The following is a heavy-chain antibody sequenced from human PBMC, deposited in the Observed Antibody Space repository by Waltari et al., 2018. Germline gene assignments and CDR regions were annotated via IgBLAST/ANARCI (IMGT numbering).Heavy chain of an antibody. J-gene: IGHJ4*02. CDR1: GFTFSSYW. Sequence: EVQLVDSGGGLVQPGGSLRLSCAASGFTFSSYWMHWVRQPPGKGLLWVSRINSDGISTNYADSVKGRFTVSRDNAKNTLYLQMNSLRAEDTAVYYCARGRTGLTQIVEDWGQGTLVTVSS. V-gene: IGHV3-74*01. D-gene: IGHD1-26*01. CDR2: INSDGIST. CDR3: ARGRTGLTQIVED.